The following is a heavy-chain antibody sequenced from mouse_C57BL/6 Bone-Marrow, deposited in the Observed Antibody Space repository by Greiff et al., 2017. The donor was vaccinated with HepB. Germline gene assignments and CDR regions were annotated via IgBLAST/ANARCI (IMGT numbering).Heavy chain of an antibody. D-gene: IGHD1-1*01. V-gene: IGHV3-6*01. CDR1: GYSITSGYY. CDR3: ARNYYGRAPHFDY. CDR2: ISYDGSN. J-gene: IGHJ2*01. Sequence: VQLQQSGPGLVKPSQSLSLTCSVTGYSITSGYYWNWIRQFPGNKLEWMGYISYDGSNNYNPSLKNRISITRDTSKNQFFLKLNSVTTEDTATYYCARNYYGRAPHFDYWGQGTTLTVSS.